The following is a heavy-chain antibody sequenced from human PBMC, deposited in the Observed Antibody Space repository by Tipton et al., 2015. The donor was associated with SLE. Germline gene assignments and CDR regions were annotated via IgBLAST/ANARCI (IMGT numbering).Heavy chain of an antibody. CDR3: ARVAGRAFDI. CDR1: GFTFMDYY. D-gene: IGHD3-10*01. J-gene: IGHJ3*02. Sequence: GSLRLSCTASGFTFMDYYMSWIRQAPGKGLEWVSYIGYSGSPIYFADSMKGRFTISRDNAENSVHLQMDSLRAEDTAVYYCARVAGRAFDIWGQGTMVTVSS. V-gene: IGHV3-11*04. CDR2: IGYSGSPI.